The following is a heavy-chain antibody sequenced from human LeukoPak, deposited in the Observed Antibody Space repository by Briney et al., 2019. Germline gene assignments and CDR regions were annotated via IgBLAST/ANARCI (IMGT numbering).Heavy chain of an antibody. CDR1: GFTFSSYS. CDR2: VSSSCSSI. V-gene: IGHV3-48*04. D-gene: IGHD5-18*01. CDR3: ARVDTASGRDAFDI. J-gene: IGHJ3*02. Sequence: AQSLTLSCAASGFTFSSYSKNWVRQAPGKGLDRVSYVSSSCSSIYYADSVKGRFTISRDNAKNSLYLQMSSLRAEDTAFYYCARVDTASGRDAFDIWGQGTMVTVSS.